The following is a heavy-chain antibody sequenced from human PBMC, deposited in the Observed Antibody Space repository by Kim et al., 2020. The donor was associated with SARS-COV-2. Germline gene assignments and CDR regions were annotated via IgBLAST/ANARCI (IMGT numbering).Heavy chain of an antibody. J-gene: IGHJ6*02. D-gene: IGHD6-13*01. Sequence: SETLSLTCTVSGGSVSSGSYYWSWIRQPPGKGLEWIGYIYYSGSTNYNPSLKSRVTISVDTSKNQFSLKLSSVTAADTAVYYCARDPLYRRIAAAGTFWDYYYYGMDVWGQGTTVTVSS. CDR3: ARDPLYRRIAAAGTFWDYYYYGMDV. CDR1: GGSVSSGSYY. CDR2: IYYSGST. V-gene: IGHV4-61*01.